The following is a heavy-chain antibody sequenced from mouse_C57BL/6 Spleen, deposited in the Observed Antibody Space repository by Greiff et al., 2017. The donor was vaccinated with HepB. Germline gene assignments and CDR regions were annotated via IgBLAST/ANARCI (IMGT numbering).Heavy chain of an antibody. CDR2: IYPSDSET. J-gene: IGHJ2*01. CDR1: GYTFTSYW. V-gene: IGHV1-61*01. CDR3: ARRGDGYAGYFDY. Sequence: QVQLQQPGAELVRPGSSVKLSCKASGYTFTSYWMDWVKQRPGQGLEWIGNIYPSDSETHYNQKFKDKATLTVDKSSSTAYMQLSSLTSEDSAVYDCARRGDGYAGYFDYWGQGTTLTVSS. D-gene: IGHD2-3*01.